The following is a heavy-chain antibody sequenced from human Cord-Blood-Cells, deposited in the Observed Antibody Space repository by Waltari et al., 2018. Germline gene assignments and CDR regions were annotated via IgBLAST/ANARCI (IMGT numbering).Heavy chain of an antibody. Sequence: QVQLVQSGAEVKKPGSSVQVSCQASGGTFSSYALRWVRQAPGQGLEWMGGIIPIFGTANYAQKFQGRVTITADESTSTAYMELSSLRSEDTAVYYCARGDCTNGVCYDAFDIWGQGTMVTVSS. V-gene: IGHV1-69*12. D-gene: IGHD2-8*01. CDR1: GGTFSSYA. CDR3: ARGDCTNGVCYDAFDI. J-gene: IGHJ3*02. CDR2: IIPIFGTA.